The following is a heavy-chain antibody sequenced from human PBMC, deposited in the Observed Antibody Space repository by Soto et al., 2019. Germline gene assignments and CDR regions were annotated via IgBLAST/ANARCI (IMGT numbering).Heavy chain of an antibody. J-gene: IGHJ4*02. CDR1: GFAFTTYW. Sequence: PGGSLRLSCEASGFAFTTYWMHWVRQAPGKGLVWVSGIKSDGTTTTYADSVKGRFTISRDNAKNTLYLQMSSLSAEDTAVYYCATAEVDYWGPGTLVTVSS. CDR3: ATAEVDY. V-gene: IGHV3-74*01. CDR2: IKSDGTTT.